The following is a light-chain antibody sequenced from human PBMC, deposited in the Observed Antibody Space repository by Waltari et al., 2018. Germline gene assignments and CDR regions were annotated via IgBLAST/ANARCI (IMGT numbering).Light chain of an antibody. CDR3: QSYDNSLRAWV. J-gene: IGLJ3*02. Sequence: QSVLTQPPSVSGAPGQRVAISCTGNSSNIGADYDVHWYQVFPGTAPKLVIYETNVRPSGGPDRLSGSKSGTSASLAITALQAEDDAHYYCQSYDNSLRAWVFGGGTKLTVL. CDR1: SSNIGADYD. CDR2: ETN. V-gene: IGLV1-40*01.